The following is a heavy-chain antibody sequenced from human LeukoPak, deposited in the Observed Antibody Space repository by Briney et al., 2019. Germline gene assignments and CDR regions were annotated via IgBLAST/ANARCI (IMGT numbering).Heavy chain of an antibody. CDR2: INPNSGGT. D-gene: IGHD2-2*01. J-gene: IGHJ4*02. V-gene: IGHV1-2*02. Sequence: PMASVKVSCKASGYTFIGFYIHWVRQAPGQGLEWMGWINPNSGGTNYAQKFQGRVTMTRDTSISTAYMELSGLRSDDTAVYYCARVYQPLPNFDYWGQGTLVTVSS. CDR3: ARVYQPLPNFDY. CDR1: GYTFIGFY.